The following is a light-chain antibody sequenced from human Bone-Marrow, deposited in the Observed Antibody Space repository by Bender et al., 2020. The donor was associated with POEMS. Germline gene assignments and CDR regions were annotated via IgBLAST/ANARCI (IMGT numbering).Light chain of an antibody. CDR3: QSYDSSLSSGV. CDR2: VNN. CDR1: RSNIGGGYD. V-gene: IGLV1-40*01. J-gene: IGLJ7*01. Sequence: QSVLTQPPSVSGAPGQKVTISCTGGRSNIGGGYDVHWYQHLPDTAPKLLIYVNNIRPSGVPDRFSGFQSGTSASLVFTGLQAEDEGDYYCQSYDSSLSSGVFGGGTQLSVV.